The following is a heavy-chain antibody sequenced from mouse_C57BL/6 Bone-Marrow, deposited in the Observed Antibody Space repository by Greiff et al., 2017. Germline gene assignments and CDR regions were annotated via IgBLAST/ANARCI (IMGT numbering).Heavy chain of an antibody. CDR3: AREGYYYGSSYRFYYAMDY. CDR1: GYSFTDYN. Sequence: EVQLQQSGPELVKPGASVKISCKASGYSFTDYNMNWVKQSHGKSLEWIGVINPNYGTTSYNQKFKGKATLTVDQSSSTAYMQLNSLTSEDSAVYYCAREGYYYGSSYRFYYAMDYWGQGTSVTVSS. CDR2: INPNYGTT. V-gene: IGHV1-39*01. J-gene: IGHJ4*01. D-gene: IGHD1-1*01.